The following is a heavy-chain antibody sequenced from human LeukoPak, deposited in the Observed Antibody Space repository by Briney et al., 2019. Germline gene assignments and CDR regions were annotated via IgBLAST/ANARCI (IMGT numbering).Heavy chain of an antibody. J-gene: IGHJ4*02. V-gene: IGHV3-30-3*01. CDR1: GFTFSSYA. D-gene: IGHD3-16*01. CDR3: ARRRSGGIDY. Sequence: GGSLRLSCAASGFTFSSYAMHWVRQAPGKGLEWVAVISYDGSSKYYADSVKGRFTISRDNSKNTLYLQMNSLRAEDTAVYYCARRRSGGIDYWGQGTLVTVSS. CDR2: ISYDGSSK.